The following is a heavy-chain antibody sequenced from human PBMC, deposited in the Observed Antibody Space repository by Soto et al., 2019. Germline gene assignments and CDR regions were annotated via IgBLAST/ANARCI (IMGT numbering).Heavy chain of an antibody. CDR3: ARGIKGIRGAPGPPYNWFDP. Sequence: PSETLSLTCTVSGGSISSSSYYWGWIRQPPGKGLEWIGSIFYSGSTYYNPSLKSRVTISVDTSKNQFSLKLSSVTAADTAVYYCARGIKGIRGAPGPPYNWFDPWGQGTLVTVSS. D-gene: IGHD3-10*01. J-gene: IGHJ5*02. CDR1: GGSISSSSYY. CDR2: IFYSGST. V-gene: IGHV4-39*01.